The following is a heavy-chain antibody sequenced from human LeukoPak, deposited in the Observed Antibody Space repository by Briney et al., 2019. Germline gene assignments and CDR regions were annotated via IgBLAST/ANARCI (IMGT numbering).Heavy chain of an antibody. J-gene: IGHJ4*02. D-gene: IGHD3-16*01. CDR1: GGSISSYY. V-gene: IGHV4-59*01. Sequence: SETLSLTCTVSGGSISSYYWSWIRQPPGKGLEWIGYIYYSGSTNYNPSLKSRVTISVDTSKNQFSLTLSSVTAADTAVYYCARVPSGSMITFGDGSEVWGQGTLVTVSS. CDR3: ARVPSGSMITFGDGSEV. CDR2: IYYSGST.